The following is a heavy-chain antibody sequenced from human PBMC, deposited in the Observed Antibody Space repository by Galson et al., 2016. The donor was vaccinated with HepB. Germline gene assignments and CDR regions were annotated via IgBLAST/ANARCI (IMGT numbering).Heavy chain of an antibody. CDR1: GFTLNSYG. J-gene: IGHJ3*02. D-gene: IGHD3-22*01. Sequence: SLRLSCAASGFTLNSYGMHWVRQAPGKGLQWVAIIWYDGSKEYYADSVMGRFTISTDVSKNTLYLQMNSLRAEDTAVYYCANLGMTYYYDSPTYRGDAFDIWGHGTMVTVSS. CDR2: IWYDGSKE. V-gene: IGHV3-33*06. CDR3: ANLGMTYYYDSPTYRGDAFDI.